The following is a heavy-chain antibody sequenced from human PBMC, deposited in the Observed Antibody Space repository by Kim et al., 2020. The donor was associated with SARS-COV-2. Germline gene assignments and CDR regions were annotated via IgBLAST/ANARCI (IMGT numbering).Heavy chain of an antibody. CDR3: TATTSGYTFSDY. J-gene: IGHJ4*02. V-gene: IGHV3-73*01. Sequence: GGSLRLSCAASGFTFSGSIVHWVRQASGKGLEWVGRIRNKANSYATVYAASLKGRFTISRDDSKSTAYLQMNSLNTEDTAVYYCTATTSGYTFSDYWGQGTLVTVSS. CDR1: GFTFSGSI. D-gene: IGHD2-2*02. CDR2: IRNKANSYAT.